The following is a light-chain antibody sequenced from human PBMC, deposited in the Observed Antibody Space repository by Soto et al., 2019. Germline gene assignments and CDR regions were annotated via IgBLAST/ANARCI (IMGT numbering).Light chain of an antibody. V-gene: IGKV1-27*01. J-gene: IGKJ3*01. CDR2: AAS. CDR1: EDISDF. Sequence: DIQMTQSPSSLSASVGDRVTITCRASEDISDFLAWYQQKPGEVPKVLIYAASTLQSGVPSRFSGSGSGTDFTLTITNLQPEDVATYYCHKYNSAPFTFGPGTKVDVK. CDR3: HKYNSAPFT.